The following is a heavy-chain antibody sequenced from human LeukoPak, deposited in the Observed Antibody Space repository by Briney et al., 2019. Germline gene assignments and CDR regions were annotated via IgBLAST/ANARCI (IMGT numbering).Heavy chain of an antibody. J-gene: IGHJ6*02. CDR2: ISSSGSTI. D-gene: IGHD2-15*01. Sequence: PGGSLRLPCAASGFTFSSYEMNWVRQAPGKGLEWVSYISSSGSTIYYADSVKGRFTISRDNAKNSLYLQMNSLRAEDTAVYYCARVSGLCSGGSCSYYYYYYGMDAWGQGTTVTVSS. CDR3: ARVSGLCSGGSCSYYYYYYGMDA. V-gene: IGHV3-48*03. CDR1: GFTFSSYE.